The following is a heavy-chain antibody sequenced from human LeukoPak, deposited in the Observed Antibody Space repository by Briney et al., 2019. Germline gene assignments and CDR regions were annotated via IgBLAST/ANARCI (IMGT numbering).Heavy chain of an antibody. J-gene: IGHJ4*02. CDR2: IKRKGDDGTI. V-gene: IGHV3-15*01. D-gene: IGHD3/OR15-3a*01. Sequence: GRSLRLSCAASAFTFSNAWMSWVRQAPGRGLEWVGRIKRKGDDGTIDYAAPVKGRLSVSRDDSKNMLYLQMNSLKSEDTAVYYCTAGTGRSDFDYWGQGTLVTVSS. CDR1: AFTFSNAW. CDR3: TAGTGRSDFDY.